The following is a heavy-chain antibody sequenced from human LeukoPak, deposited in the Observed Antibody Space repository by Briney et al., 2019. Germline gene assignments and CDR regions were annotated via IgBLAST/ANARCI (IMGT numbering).Heavy chain of an antibody. CDR1: GGSFSGYY. Sequence: SETLSLTCAVYGGSFSGYYCSWIRQPPGKGLEWIGEINHSGSTNYIPSLKSRVTISVDTSKNQFSLKLSSVTAADTAVYYCARGSLDCSGGSCYPIVDYWGQGTLVTVSS. D-gene: IGHD2-15*01. CDR2: INHSGST. V-gene: IGHV4-34*01. CDR3: ARGSLDCSGGSCYPIVDY. J-gene: IGHJ4*02.